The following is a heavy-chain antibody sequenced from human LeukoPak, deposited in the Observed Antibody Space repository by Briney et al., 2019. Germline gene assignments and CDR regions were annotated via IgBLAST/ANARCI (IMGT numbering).Heavy chain of an antibody. D-gene: IGHD5-18*01. J-gene: IGHJ6*04. CDR2: IYYSGST. Sequence: SETLSLTCSVSGGSISSSSYYWGWIRQPPGKGLEWIGSIYYSGSTYYNPSLKSRVTISVDSSKNQFSLKLSSVTAADTAMYYCARGRGYSYGSSPAMDVWGKGTTVTVSS. CDR3: ARGRGYSYGSSPAMDV. V-gene: IGHV4-39*07. CDR1: GGSISSSSYY.